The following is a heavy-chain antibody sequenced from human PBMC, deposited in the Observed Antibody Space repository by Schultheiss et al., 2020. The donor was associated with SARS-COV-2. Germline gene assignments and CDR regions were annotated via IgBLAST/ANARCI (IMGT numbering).Heavy chain of an antibody. V-gene: IGHV4-59*01. Sequence: SETLSLTCTVSGGSITSYYWSWIRQPPGKGLEWIGYIYYSGNTNYNPSLKSRVTISVDTSKNQFSLKLSSVTAADTAVYYCARDYRDSSSWYYYYGMDVWGQGTTVTVSS. CDR2: IYYSGNT. J-gene: IGHJ6*02. D-gene: IGHD6-13*01. CDR3: ARDYRDSSSWYYYYGMDV. CDR1: GGSITSYY.